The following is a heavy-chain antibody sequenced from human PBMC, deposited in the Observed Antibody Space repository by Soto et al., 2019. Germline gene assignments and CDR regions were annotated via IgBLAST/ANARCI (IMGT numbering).Heavy chain of an antibody. J-gene: IGHJ4*02. Sequence: EVQLLESGGGLVQPGGSLRLSCVGSGIEFSNYAMSWVRQAPGKGLEWVSIVNASGRSRYHADSVKGRFTISRDNSKNTLYLHMTNLRAEDTAVYYCAKDGNWLDVYYDVWGQGTPVTVSS. D-gene: IGHD3-16*01. CDR2: VNASGRSR. CDR1: GIEFSNYA. V-gene: IGHV3-23*01. CDR3: AKDGNWLDVYYDV.